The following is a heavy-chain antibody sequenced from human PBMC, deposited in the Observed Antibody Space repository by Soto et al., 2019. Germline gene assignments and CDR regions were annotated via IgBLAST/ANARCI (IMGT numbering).Heavy chain of an antibody. D-gene: IGHD6-19*01. CDR1: GGTFSSYA. J-gene: IGHJ6*02. V-gene: IGHV1-69*01. Sequence: QVQLVQSGAEVKKPGSSVKVSCKASGGTFSSYAISWVRQAPGQGLEWTGGIIPIFGTANYAQKFQGRVTITADESTSTAYMELSSLRSEDTAVYYCARGGYSSGWDYYYGMDVWGQGTTVTVSS. CDR3: ARGGYSSGWDYYYGMDV. CDR2: IIPIFGTA.